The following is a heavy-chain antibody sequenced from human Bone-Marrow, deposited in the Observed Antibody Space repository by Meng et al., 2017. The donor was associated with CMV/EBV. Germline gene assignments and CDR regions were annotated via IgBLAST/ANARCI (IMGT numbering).Heavy chain of an antibody. Sequence: GGSLRLSCAASGFTFSSYSMNWVRQAPGKGLEWVSSISSSSSYIYYADSVKGRFTISRDNAKNSLYLQMNSLRAEDTAVYYCARENGSTDWNYGTHFDYWGQGTLVIVSS. CDR2: ISSSSSYI. V-gene: IGHV3-21*01. J-gene: IGHJ4*02. CDR3: ARENGSTDWNYGTHFDY. CDR1: GFTFSSYS. D-gene: IGHD1-7*01.